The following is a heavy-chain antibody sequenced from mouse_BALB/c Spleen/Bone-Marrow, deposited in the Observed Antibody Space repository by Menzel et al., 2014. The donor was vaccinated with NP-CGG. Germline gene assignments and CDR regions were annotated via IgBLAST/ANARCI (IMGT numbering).Heavy chain of an antibody. CDR2: VSTGSTII. CDR3: ARSHFYGNYFDY. CDR1: GFTFSNFG. D-gene: IGHD2-1*01. J-gene: IGHJ2*01. V-gene: IGHV5-17*02. Sequence: EVKLVESGGGLVQPGGSRKLSCAASGFTFSNFGMHWFRQSPEKGLEWVAFVSTGSTIIYYADTVKGRFTISRDNPENTLFLQMTSLRSEDTAIYYCARSHFYGNYFDYWGQGPTLTVSS.